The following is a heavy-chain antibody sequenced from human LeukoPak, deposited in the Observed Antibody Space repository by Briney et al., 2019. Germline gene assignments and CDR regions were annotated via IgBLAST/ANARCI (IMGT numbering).Heavy chain of an antibody. CDR2: ISSSSSYT. D-gene: IGHD4-17*01. J-gene: IGHJ3*02. CDR3: AKARLRNDAFDI. CDR1: GFAFSDYY. V-gene: IGHV3-11*03. Sequence: GSLRLSCAASGFAFSDYYMNWIRQAPGKGLEWVSYISSSSSYTNYADSVKGRFTISRDNAKNSLYLQMNSLRAEDTAVYYCAKARLRNDAFDIWGQGTRVAVSS.